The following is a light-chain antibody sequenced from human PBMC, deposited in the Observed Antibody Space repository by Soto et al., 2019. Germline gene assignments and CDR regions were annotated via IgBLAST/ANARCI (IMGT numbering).Light chain of an antibody. CDR3: QQFNSYPIT. Sequence: AIQLTQSPSSLSASVGDRVTITCRASQDIRGALAWYQQKPGKAPKILIYDGSTLESGVPSRFSGSSSGTDFPLTISSLQPVDFATYYCQQFNSYPITFGQGTRLEIK. CDR1: QDIRGA. CDR2: DGS. V-gene: IGKV1-13*02. J-gene: IGKJ5*01.